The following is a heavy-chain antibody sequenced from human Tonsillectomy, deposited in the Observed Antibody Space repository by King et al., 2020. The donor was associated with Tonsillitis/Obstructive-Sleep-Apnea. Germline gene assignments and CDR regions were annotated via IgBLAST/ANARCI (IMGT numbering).Heavy chain of an antibody. J-gene: IGHJ2*01. Sequence: QLVQSGAEVKKPGESLKISCKGSGYTFTNYWIRWVRQMPGKGLEWMGIIYPSDSDTKYSPSFQGQVTISADKSISTAYLQWSSLKASDTAMYYCARSGLELAKRTIGLGRRGTLVSVPS. D-gene: IGHD5-24*01. V-gene: IGHV5-51*03. CDR2: IYPSDSDT. CDR3: ARSGLELAKRTIGL. CDR1: GYTFTNYW.